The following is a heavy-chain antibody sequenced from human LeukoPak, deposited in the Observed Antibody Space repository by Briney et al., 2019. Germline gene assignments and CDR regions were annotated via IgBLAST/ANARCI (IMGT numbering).Heavy chain of an antibody. D-gene: IGHD1-14*01. CDR1: GDSVSSNSAA. CDR3: ARGRREGTTRWFDA. CDR2: TYYRSKWYS. V-gene: IGHV6-1*01. Sequence: SQTLSLTCAISGDSVSSNSAAWNWIRQSPSRGLEWLGRTYYRSKWYSDYAVSVKSRITIDPDTSKNQFSLQLNSVTPEDTAVYYCARGRREGTTRWFDAWGQGTLVIVSS. J-gene: IGHJ5*02.